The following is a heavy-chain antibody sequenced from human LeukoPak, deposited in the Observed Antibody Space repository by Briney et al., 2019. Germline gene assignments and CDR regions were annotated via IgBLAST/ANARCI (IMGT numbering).Heavy chain of an antibody. CDR2: ISGHSGNT. J-gene: IGHJ5*02. CDR1: GYSFSNYG. Sequence: ASVKVSRKSSGYSFSNYGITWVRQAPGHGLEWMGWISGHSGNTNYAQKFQDRATMTTDTSTSTVYMELRSLRFDDTAVYYCARDFAWGSGGAPIDDNWLDPWGQGILVTVSS. CDR3: ARDFAWGSGGAPIDDNWLDP. V-gene: IGHV1-18*01. D-gene: IGHD7-27*01.